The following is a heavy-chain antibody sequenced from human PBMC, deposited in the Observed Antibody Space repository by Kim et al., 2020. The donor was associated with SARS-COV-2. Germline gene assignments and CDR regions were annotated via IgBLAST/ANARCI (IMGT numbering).Heavy chain of an antibody. J-gene: IGHJ4*02. CDR3: ARDPDRYGYSFFEN. CDR2: ISGDGRTT. CDR1: GFTFSTYW. V-gene: IGHV3-74*01. Sequence: GGSLRLSCAASGFTFSTYWMHWVHQAPGKGLVWVSRISGDGRTTTYADSVKGRFTISRDNAKNTLYLQMNSRRAEDTAVYYCARDPDRYGYSFFENWGQGTLVTVSS. D-gene: IGHD5-18*01.